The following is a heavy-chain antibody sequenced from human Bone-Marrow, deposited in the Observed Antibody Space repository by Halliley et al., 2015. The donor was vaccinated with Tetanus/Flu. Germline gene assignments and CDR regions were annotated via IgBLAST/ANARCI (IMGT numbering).Heavy chain of an antibody. CDR3: AKDRFSGGASYYSPIDV. D-gene: IGHD2-21*02. CDR2: ISYDGSNT. J-gene: IGHJ6*02. Sequence: SLRLSCAASGFTFSRYGLHWVRQAPGKGLEWVALISYDGSNTYYADSVQGRFTISRDNFKDTVYLQMNSLRAADTAVYYCAKDRFSGGASYYSPIDVWGQGTVVTVSS. CDR1: GFTFSRYG. V-gene: IGHV3-30*18.